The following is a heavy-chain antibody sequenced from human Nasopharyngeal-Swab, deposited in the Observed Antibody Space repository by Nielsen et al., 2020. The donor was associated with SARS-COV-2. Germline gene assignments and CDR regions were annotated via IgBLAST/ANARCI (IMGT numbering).Heavy chain of an antibody. CDR2: IGTAGDT. D-gene: IGHD6-19*01. CDR3: ARDQRYSSGWPYYYYYYYMDV. Sequence: GESLKISCAASGFTFSSYDMHWVRQATGKGLEWVSAIGTAGDTYYPGSVKGRFTISRENAKNSLYLQMNSLRAEDTAVYYCARDQRYSSGWPYYYYYYYMDVWGKGTTVTVSS. V-gene: IGHV3-13*01. J-gene: IGHJ6*03. CDR1: GFTFSSYD.